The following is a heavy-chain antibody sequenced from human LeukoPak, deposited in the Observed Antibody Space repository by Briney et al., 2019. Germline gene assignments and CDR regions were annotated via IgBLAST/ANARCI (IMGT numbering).Heavy chain of an antibody. V-gene: IGHV3-48*01. CDR3: ARGSPRGGLDS. J-gene: IGHJ4*02. D-gene: IGHD1-14*01. CDR1: DFTFSTFT. Sequence: GGSLRLSCAASDFTFSTFTMHWVRQAPGKGLEWGSSVSSSSRTINYADSVQGRSTVSRDNANNSMYLQINDLRREATAVSYCARGSPRGGLDSWGQGTLVTVSS. CDR2: VSSSSRTI.